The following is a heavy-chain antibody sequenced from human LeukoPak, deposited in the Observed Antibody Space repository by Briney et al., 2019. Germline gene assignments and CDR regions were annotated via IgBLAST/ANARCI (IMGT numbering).Heavy chain of an antibody. D-gene: IGHD3-22*01. CDR1: GFTFSTYS. CDR2: ISSDSSTI. CDR3: ARDPRYPYRYHSDSGGFSLDY. V-gene: IGHV3-48*04. Sequence: GGSLRLSCAASGFTFSTYSMNWVRQTPGEGLEWVSYISSDSSTILYADSVKGRLTISRDNAKNLLYLQMNSLGAADTAVYYCARDPRYPYRYHSDSGGFSLDYWGQGTLVTVSS. J-gene: IGHJ4*02.